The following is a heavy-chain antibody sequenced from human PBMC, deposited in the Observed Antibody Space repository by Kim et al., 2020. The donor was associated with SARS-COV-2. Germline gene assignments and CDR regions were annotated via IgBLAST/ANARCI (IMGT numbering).Heavy chain of an antibody. D-gene: IGHD4-17*01. CDR2: IYYSGST. CDR1: GGSISSSSYY. Sequence: SETLSLTSTVSGGSISSSSYYWGWIRQPPGKGLEWIGSIYYSGSTYYNPSLKSRVTISVDTSKNQFSLKLSSVTAADTAVYYCARTTVTTRVYYYYYGMDVWGQGTTVTVSS. CDR3: ARTTVTTRVYYYYYGMDV. V-gene: IGHV4-39*01. J-gene: IGHJ6*02.